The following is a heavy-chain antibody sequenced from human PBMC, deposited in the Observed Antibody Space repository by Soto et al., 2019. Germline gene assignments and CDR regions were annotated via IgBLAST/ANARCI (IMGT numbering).Heavy chain of an antibody. CDR1: GFSFSDYY. V-gene: IGHV3-11*01. CDR3: ARDLSASSDYYDESSSETWFDP. CDR2: ISKSGSII. J-gene: IGHJ5*02. D-gene: IGHD3-22*01. Sequence: QVQLVESGGGLVQPGGSLRLSCAASGFSFSDYYMSWIRQPPGKGLEWVSYISKSGSIIHYADSVKGRFTISRDNAKNSLYLQMNRLRAEDTALYYCARDLSASSDYYDESSSETWFDPWGQGTLVTVSS.